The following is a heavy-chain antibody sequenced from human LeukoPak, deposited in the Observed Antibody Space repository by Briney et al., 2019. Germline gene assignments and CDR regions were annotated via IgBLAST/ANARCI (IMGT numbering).Heavy chain of an antibody. J-gene: IGHJ3*02. V-gene: IGHV4-34*01. CDR1: GGSFSGYY. CDR3: ARHITFGEPTPDAFDM. CDR2: INHSGST. D-gene: IGHD3-16*01. Sequence: PSETLSLTCAVYGGSFSGYYWSWIRQPPGKGLEWIGEINHSGSTNYNPSLKSRVTISVDTSKNQFSLKLSSMTAADTAVYYCARHITFGEPTPDAFDMWGQGTMVIVSS.